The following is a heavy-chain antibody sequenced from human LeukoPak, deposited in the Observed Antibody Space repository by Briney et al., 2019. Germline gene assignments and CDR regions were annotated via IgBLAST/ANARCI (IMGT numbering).Heavy chain of an antibody. J-gene: IGHJ5*01. CDR2: LSGNGGSP. V-gene: IGHV3-23*01. D-gene: IGHD2-21*01. CDR1: GFTFSNYA. Sequence: GGSLRLSCAASGFTFSNYAMSWVRQAPGKGLEWVSSLSGNGGSPYYADSVKGRFTISRDNSKNTPHLHLNSLRVEDTAVYYCAKDPETYSSRWFDSWGQGTLVTVSS. CDR3: AKDPETYSSRWFDS.